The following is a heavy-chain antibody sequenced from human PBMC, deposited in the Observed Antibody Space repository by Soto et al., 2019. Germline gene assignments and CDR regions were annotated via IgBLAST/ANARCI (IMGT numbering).Heavy chain of an antibody. Sequence: QVHLEQSGAEVKKPGSSVKVSCKAAGGTFSTYTLIWARQAPGQGLEWMGRIIPMLTVTNSAQKFQGRVTLTADKSTSTAFMELTSLTSDDTAVYYCSIGSWSAETFDVWGQGTMVTVSS. CDR3: SIGSWSAETFDV. V-gene: IGHV1-69*02. CDR1: GGTFSTYT. D-gene: IGHD2-2*01. CDR2: IIPMLTVT. J-gene: IGHJ3*01.